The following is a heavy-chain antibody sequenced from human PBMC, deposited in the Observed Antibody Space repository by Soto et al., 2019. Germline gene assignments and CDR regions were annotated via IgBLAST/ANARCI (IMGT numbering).Heavy chain of an antibody. Sequence: GGSLRLSCAASGFTVSSNYMSWVRQAPGKGLEWVSVIYSGGSTYYADSVKGRFTISRDNSKNTLYLQMSSLRAEDTAVYYCARGYDSSGYYYHDYWGQGTLVTVSS. V-gene: IGHV3-53*01. CDR3: ARGYDSSGYYYHDY. CDR1: GFTVSSNY. D-gene: IGHD3-22*01. J-gene: IGHJ4*02. CDR2: IYSGGST.